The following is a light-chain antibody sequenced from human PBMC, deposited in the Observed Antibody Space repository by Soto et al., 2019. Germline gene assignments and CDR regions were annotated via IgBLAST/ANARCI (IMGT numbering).Light chain of an antibody. V-gene: IGKV1-5*03. CDR2: KAS. CDR3: QQLYTLPFT. CDR1: QTISSC. Sequence: DIQITQSPSTLSGSVGDRFTIPCRASQTISSCLAWYQQKPGKAPKLLIDKASTVKSGVPSRCSGSGSGTEFTLTSSSLQPDDFAAYHCQQLYTLPFTFGQGTRLEIK. J-gene: IGKJ5*01.